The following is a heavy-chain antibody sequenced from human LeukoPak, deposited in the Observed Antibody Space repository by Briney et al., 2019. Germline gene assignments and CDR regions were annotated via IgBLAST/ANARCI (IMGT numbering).Heavy chain of an antibody. J-gene: IGHJ4*02. CDR1: GFTFSSYS. CDR2: ISSSSSTI. D-gene: IGHD2/OR15-2a*01. V-gene: IGHV3-48*01. Sequence: PGGSLRLSCAASGFTFSSYSMNWVRQAPGKGLEWVSYISSSSSTIYYADSVKGRFTISRDNAKNSLYLQMNSLRAEDTAVYYCTRELLSLQQGLDYWGQGTLVTVSS. CDR3: TRELLSLQQGLDY.